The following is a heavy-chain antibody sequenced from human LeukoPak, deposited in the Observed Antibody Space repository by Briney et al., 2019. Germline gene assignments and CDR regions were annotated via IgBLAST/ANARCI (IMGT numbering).Heavy chain of an antibody. V-gene: IGHV4-59*01. Sequence: SETLSLTCTVSGGSIRDFSWSWIRQSPQRGLEFIGYIQNSGSTEYNPSLKSRVTISVDTSKNQFSLKLKALTAADTAAYYCASLAVPFGWYGGSYSCYLDDWGKGITVTVSS. CDR3: ASLAVPFGWYGGSYSCYLDD. D-gene: IGHD6-19*01. CDR1: GGSIRDFS. J-gene: IGHJ6*03. CDR2: IQNSGST.